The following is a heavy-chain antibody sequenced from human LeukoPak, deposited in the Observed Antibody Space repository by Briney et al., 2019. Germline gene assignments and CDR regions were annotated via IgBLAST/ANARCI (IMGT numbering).Heavy chain of an antibody. CDR3: AKGDWYGAFDI. V-gene: IGHV3-20*04. CDR2: ISWNGGST. Sequence: GGSLRLSCAASGFTFDDYGMSWVRQAPGKGLEWVSGISWNGGSTDYADSVKGRFTISRDNAKNSLYLQMNSLRAEDMALYYCAKGDWYGAFDIWGQGTMVTVSS. D-gene: IGHD3/OR15-3a*01. J-gene: IGHJ3*02. CDR1: GFTFDDYG.